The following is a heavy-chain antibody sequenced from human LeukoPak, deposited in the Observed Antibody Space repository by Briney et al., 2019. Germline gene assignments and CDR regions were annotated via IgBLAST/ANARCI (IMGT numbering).Heavy chain of an antibody. J-gene: IGHJ4*02. Sequence: GGSLRLSCAASGFTVSSNYMSWVRQAPGKGLEWVSSISSSSSYIYYADSVKGRFTISRDNAKNSLYLQMNSLRAEDTAVYYCARVTRDGYFDYWGQGTLVTVSS. CDR2: ISSSSSYI. CDR1: GFTVSSNY. D-gene: IGHD5-24*01. V-gene: IGHV3-21*01. CDR3: ARVTRDGYFDY.